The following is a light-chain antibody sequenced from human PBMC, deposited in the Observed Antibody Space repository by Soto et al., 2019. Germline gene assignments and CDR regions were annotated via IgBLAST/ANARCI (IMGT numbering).Light chain of an antibody. V-gene: IGLV1-40*01. CDR3: QSYDSSLSAPYV. J-gene: IGLJ1*01. Sequence: QYVLTHPPSVSGAPGQRVTISCTGSSSNIGAGYDVHWYQQLPGTAPKLLIYGNSNRPSGVPDRFSGSKSGTSATLAITGLQAEDEADYYCQSYDSSLSAPYVFGTGTKVTVL. CDR2: GNS. CDR1: SSNIGAGYD.